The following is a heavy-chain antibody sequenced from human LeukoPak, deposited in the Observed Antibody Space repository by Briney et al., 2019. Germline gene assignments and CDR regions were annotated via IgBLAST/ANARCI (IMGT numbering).Heavy chain of an antibody. V-gene: IGHV5-51*01. D-gene: IGHD5-12*01. CDR1: GYSFSTYW. CDR2: IYPGDSDT. Sequence: GESLKISWRGSGYSFSTYWIGWVRQMPGEGLEWMGIIYPGDSDTRYSPSFQGQVTISADKSIGTAYLQWSSLKASDTAIYYCATHAASGYDLPFDYWGQGTLVTVSS. CDR3: ATHAASGYDLPFDY. J-gene: IGHJ4*02.